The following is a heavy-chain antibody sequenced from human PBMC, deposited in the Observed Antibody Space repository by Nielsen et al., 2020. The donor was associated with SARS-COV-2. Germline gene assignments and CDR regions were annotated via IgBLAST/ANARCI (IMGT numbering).Heavy chain of an antibody. V-gene: IGHV3-7*01. CDR3: ARDLYYYGPLDY. CDR2: IKQDGSEK. CDR1: GFTVNW. J-gene: IGHJ4*02. Sequence: GGSLRLSRAASGFTVNWLTWVRQAPGKGLEWVANIKQDGSEKYYVDSVKGRFTISRDNAKNSLYLQMNSLRAEDTAVYYCARDLYYYGPLDYWGQGTLVTVSS. D-gene: IGHD3-10*01.